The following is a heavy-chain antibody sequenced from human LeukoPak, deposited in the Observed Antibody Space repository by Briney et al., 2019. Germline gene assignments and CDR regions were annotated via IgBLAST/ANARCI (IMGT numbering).Heavy chain of an antibody. CDR2: IKQDGSEK. Sequence: PGGSLRLSCAASGFTFSGYWMSWVRQAPGKGLEWVANIKQDGSEKYYVDSVKGRFTISRDNAKNSLYLQMNSLRAEDTAVYYCARESWFGELNYWGQGTLVTVSS. CDR3: ARESWFGELNY. D-gene: IGHD3-10*01. V-gene: IGHV3-7*03. CDR1: GFTFSGYW. J-gene: IGHJ4*02.